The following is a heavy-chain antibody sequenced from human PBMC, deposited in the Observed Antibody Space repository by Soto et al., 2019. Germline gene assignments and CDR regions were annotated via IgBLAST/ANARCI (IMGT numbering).Heavy chain of an antibody. CDR1: GFTFSSYG. J-gene: IGHJ6*02. CDR2: ISYDGRNK. Sequence: QVQLVESGGGVVQPGRSLRLSCAASGFTFSSYGMHWVRQAPGKGLEWVAVISYDGRNKYYADAVKGRFTISRDNSKNTLYLQMSSLRAEDTAVYYCVKDGSSGVPYFYDMDVWGQGTTVTVSS. D-gene: IGHD6-19*01. V-gene: IGHV3-30*18. CDR3: VKDGSSGVPYFYDMDV.